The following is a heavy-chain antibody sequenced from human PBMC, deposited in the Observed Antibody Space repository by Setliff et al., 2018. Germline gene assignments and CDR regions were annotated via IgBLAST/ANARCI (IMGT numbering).Heavy chain of an antibody. V-gene: IGHV1-2*06. CDR2: INPNSGAT. CDR1: GYPFTDYY. J-gene: IGHJ4*02. D-gene: IGHD5-18*01. CDR3: YITYSYGLYYFDY. Sequence: ASVKVSCKTSGYPFTDYYIHWVRQAPGQGLEWMGRINPNSGATNFAQKFQGRVTMTRDTSISTAYMDLSRLRSDDTAVYYCYITYSYGLYYFDYWGQGTLVTVSS.